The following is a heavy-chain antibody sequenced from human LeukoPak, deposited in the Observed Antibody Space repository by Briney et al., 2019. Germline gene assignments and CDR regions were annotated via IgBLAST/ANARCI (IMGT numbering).Heavy chain of an antibody. V-gene: IGHV4-59*01. CDR3: ATRSSGYSLLFDY. CDR2: IYYSGST. J-gene: IGHJ4*02. D-gene: IGHD3-22*01. Sequence: SETLSLTCSVSGDSISNYYWGWIRQPPGKGLEYIGYIYYSGSTICNPSLKSRVTISLDTSKNQFSLKLNSVTAADTAVYYCATRSSGYSLLFDYWGQGTLVTVSS. CDR1: GDSISNYY.